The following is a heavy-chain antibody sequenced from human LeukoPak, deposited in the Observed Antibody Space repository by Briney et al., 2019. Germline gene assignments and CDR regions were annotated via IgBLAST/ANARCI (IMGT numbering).Heavy chain of an antibody. CDR2: ISSSSSYI. CDR3: AKKATGSYSPFDY. J-gene: IGHJ4*02. V-gene: IGHV3-21*04. Sequence: GGSLRLSCAASGFTFSSYSMNWVRQAPGKGLEWVSSISSSSSYIYYADSVKGRFTISRDNSMNTVYLQMNSLRAEDTAIYYCAKKATGSYSPFDYWGQGTLVTVSS. CDR1: GFTFSSYS. D-gene: IGHD1-26*01.